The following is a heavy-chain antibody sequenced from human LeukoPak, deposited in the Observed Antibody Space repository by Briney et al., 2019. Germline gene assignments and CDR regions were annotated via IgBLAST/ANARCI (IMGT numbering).Heavy chain of an antibody. V-gene: IGHV4-59*01. CDR1: GGSISSYY. D-gene: IGHD3-10*01. CDR3: ARYEYYYGSGSLYYYYGMDV. CDR2: IYYSGST. J-gene: IGHJ6*02. Sequence: PSETLSLTCTVSGGSISSYYWSWIRQPPGKGLEWIGYIYYSGSTNYNPSLKSRVTISVDTSKNQFSLKLSSVTAADTAVYYCARYEYYYGSGSLYYYYGMDVWGQGTTVTVSS.